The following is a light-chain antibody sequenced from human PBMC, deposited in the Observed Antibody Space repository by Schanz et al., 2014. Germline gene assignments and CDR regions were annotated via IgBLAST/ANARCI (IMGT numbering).Light chain of an antibody. V-gene: IGKV3-11*01. CDR1: QSVSSY. CDR2: DAS. J-gene: IGKJ2*01. CDR3: QQYGTLPRT. Sequence: EIVLTQSPATLSLSPGERATLSCRASQSVSSYLAWYQQKPGQAPRLFIYDASSRAAGIPARFSGSGSGTDFTLTISRLQPEDFAVYYCQQYGTLPRTFGQGTRLEIK.